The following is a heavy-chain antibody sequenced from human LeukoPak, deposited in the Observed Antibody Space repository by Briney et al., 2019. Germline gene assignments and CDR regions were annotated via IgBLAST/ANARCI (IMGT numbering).Heavy chain of an antibody. Sequence: KPSETLSLTCAVYGGSFSGYYWSWIRQPPGKGLEWIGEINHSGSTNYNPSLKSRVTISVDTSKNQFSLKLSSVTAADTAVYYCARLSGWAFDYWGQGTLVTVSS. V-gene: IGHV4-34*01. CDR2: INHSGST. CDR3: ARLSGWAFDY. CDR1: GGSFSGYY. J-gene: IGHJ4*02. D-gene: IGHD6-19*01.